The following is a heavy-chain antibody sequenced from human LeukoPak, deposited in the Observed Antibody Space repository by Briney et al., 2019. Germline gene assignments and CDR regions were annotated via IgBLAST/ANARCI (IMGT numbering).Heavy chain of an antibody. Sequence: LGESLKISCQTPGFTFTTYWIGWVRQLSGKGLEWMGIIYPGDSVTRYSPSFQGQVTISADKSVRTAYLQWSTLKASDTAVYYCARHFGSPSPGVQHWGQGTPVIVSS. CDR2: IYPGDSVT. J-gene: IGHJ1*01. CDR3: ARHFGSPSPGVQH. CDR1: GFTFTTYW. V-gene: IGHV5-51*01. D-gene: IGHD3-3*01.